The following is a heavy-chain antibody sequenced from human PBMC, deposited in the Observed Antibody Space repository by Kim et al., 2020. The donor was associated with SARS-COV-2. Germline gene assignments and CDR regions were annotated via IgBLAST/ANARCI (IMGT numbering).Heavy chain of an antibody. J-gene: IGHJ4*02. Sequence: SETLSLTCAVYGGSFSAYYWSWIRQPPGKGLEWIGEINHSGSTNYNPSLKSRVTISVDTSKNQFSLKLSSVTAADTAGDYWASGYGERPIDYWGQGTLVT. D-gene: IGHD4-17*01. CDR3: ASGYGERPIDY. V-gene: IGHV4-34*01. CDR2: INHSGST. CDR1: GGSFSAYY.